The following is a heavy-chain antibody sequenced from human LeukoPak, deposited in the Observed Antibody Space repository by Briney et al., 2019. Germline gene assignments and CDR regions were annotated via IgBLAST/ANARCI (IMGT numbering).Heavy chain of an antibody. J-gene: IGHJ4*02. CDR3: ARYYYDSSGYYLFDY. CDR1: GGTFSSYA. Sequence: SVKVSCKASGGTFSSYAINWVRQAPGQGLEWMGGIIPIFGTANYAQKFQGRVTITADESTSTAYMELSSLRSEDTAVYYCARYYYDSSGYYLFDYWGQGTLVTVSS. V-gene: IGHV1-69*13. D-gene: IGHD3-22*01. CDR2: IIPIFGTA.